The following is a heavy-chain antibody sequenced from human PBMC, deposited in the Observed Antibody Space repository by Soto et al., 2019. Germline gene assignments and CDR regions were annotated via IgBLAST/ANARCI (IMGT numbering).Heavy chain of an antibody. CDR3: ARQLTTVFDY. D-gene: IGHD4-17*01. CDR1: GASINSGNW. V-gene: IGHV4-4*02. J-gene: IGHJ4*02. Sequence: PSETLSLTCTVSGASINSGNWWHWVRQSPGKGLEWIAEIHHSGSTNYNPSLKSRVTISVDTSKNQFSLKLSSVTAAGTAVYYCARQLTTVFDYWGQGTLVTVSS. CDR2: IHHSGST.